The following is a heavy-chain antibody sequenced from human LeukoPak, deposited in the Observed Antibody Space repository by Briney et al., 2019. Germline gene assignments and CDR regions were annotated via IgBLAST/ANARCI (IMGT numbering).Heavy chain of an antibody. CDR1: GGSISSGGYY. Sequence: SETLSLTCTVSGGSISSGGYYWSWIRQHPGKGLEWIGYIYYSGSTYYNPSLKSRVTISVDTSKNQFSLKLSSVTAADTAVYYCARDTLWFGELLYPRSRCGTDVWGQGTTVTVSS. CDR3: ARDTLWFGELLYPRSRCGTDV. CDR2: IYYSGST. V-gene: IGHV4-31*03. D-gene: IGHD3-10*01. J-gene: IGHJ6*02.